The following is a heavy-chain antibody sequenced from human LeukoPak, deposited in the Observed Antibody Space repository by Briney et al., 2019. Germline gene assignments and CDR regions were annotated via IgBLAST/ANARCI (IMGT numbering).Heavy chain of an antibody. CDR1: GGTFSSYA. D-gene: IGHD2-2*01. CDR3: AITSDIVVVPAAYYYMDV. J-gene: IGHJ6*03. CDR2: IIPIFGTA. V-gene: IGHV1-69*05. Sequence: GASVKVSCKASGGTFSSYAISWVRQAPGQGLEWMGGIIPIFGTANYAQKFQGRVTITTDESTSTAYMELSSLRSEDTAVYYCAITSDIVVVPAAYYYMDVWGKGTTVTVSS.